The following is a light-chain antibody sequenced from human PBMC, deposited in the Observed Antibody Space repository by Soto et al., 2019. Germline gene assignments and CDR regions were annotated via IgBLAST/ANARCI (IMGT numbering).Light chain of an antibody. CDR2: DTS. CDR1: QGIGDT. J-gene: IGKJ4*01. CDR3: QGDNSWPLT. Sequence: EVVMTQSPATLSVSPGECATLSCRASQGIGDTLAWYQHKPGQTPRRLIYDTSSRATGVPARFRGSRSGTEFPHTSTSLPSEDSADYYGQGDNSWPLTVGGGTKVESK. V-gene: IGKV3-15*01.